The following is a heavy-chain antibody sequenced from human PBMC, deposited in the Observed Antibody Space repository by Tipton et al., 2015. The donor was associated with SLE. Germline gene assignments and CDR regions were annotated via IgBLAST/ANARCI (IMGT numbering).Heavy chain of an antibody. J-gene: IGHJ4*02. Sequence: TLSLTCTVSGGSISGNSWTWIRQSPGKGLEWIGHIYKSGNTDYNPSLESRLTISIDTSKNQFSLEVRSVTAADTAVYYCVRLRSKVLIDYWGQGTLVTVSS. D-gene: IGHD2-8*01. V-gene: IGHV4-4*09. CDR3: VRLRSKVLIDY. CDR2: IYKSGNT. CDR1: GGSISGNS.